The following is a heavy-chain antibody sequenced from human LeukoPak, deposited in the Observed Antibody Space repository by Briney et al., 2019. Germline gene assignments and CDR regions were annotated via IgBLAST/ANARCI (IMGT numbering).Heavy chain of an antibody. Sequence: GGSLRLSCAASGFTFSSYAMHWVRQAPGKGLEWVAVISYDGSNKYYADSVKGRFTISRDNSKNTLYLQMNSLRAEDTAVYYCARDTGGGSCCIDYWGQGTLVTVSS. V-gene: IGHV3-30-3*01. CDR2: ISYDGSNK. D-gene: IGHD2-15*01. CDR3: ARDTGGGSCCIDY. CDR1: GFTFSSYA. J-gene: IGHJ4*02.